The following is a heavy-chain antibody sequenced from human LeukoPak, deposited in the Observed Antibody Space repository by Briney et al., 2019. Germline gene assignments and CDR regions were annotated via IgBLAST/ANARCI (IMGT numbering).Heavy chain of an antibody. CDR1: GFTFGDYA. CDR3: TRVQGSSTS. J-gene: IGHJ4*02. D-gene: IGHD2-2*01. CDR2: IRSKAYGGTT. Sequence: GGSLRLSCTASGFTFGDYAMSWVRQAPGKGLEWVGFIRSKAYGGTTEYAASVKGRFTISRDDSKSIAYLQMNSLKTGDTAVYYCTRVQGSSTSWGQGTLVTVSS. V-gene: IGHV3-49*04.